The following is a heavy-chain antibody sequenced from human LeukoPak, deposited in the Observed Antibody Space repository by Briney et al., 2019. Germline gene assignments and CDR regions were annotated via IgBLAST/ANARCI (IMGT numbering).Heavy chain of an antibody. J-gene: IGHJ3*02. CDR1: GVSFSGYY. Sequence: PSETLSLTCAVYGVSFSGYYWSWIRQPPGKGLEWIGEINHSGSTNYNPSLKSRVTISVDTSKNQFSLKLSSVTAADTAVYYCARGLYDSSGPDPLDAFDIWGQGTMVTVSS. D-gene: IGHD3-22*01. CDR2: INHSGST. V-gene: IGHV4-34*01. CDR3: ARGLYDSSGPDPLDAFDI.